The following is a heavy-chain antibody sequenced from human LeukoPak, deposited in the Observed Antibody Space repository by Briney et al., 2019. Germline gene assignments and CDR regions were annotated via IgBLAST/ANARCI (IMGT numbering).Heavy chain of an antibody. J-gene: IGHJ4*02. D-gene: IGHD6-19*01. CDR2: IYYSGST. CDR1: GGSISSSSYY. V-gene: IGHV4-39*01. Sequence: SETLSLACTVSGGSISSSSYYWGWIRQPPGMGLEWIGSIYYSGSTYYNPSLKSRVTISVDTSKNQFSLRLSSVTAGDTAVYCCARQSCSGWDFDSWGQGTLVTVSS. CDR3: ARQSCSGWDFDS.